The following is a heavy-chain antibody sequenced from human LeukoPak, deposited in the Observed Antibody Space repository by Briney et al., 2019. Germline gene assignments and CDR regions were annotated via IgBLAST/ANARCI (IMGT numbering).Heavy chain of an antibody. CDR1: GFTFSSYW. Sequence: PGGSLRLSCAASGFTFSSYWMHWVRQAPGKGLVWVSRINSDGSSTSYADSVKGRFTISRDNAKNTPYLQMNSLRAEDTAVYYCASRLGRGAFDIWGQGTMVTVSS. D-gene: IGHD5-12*01. J-gene: IGHJ3*02. V-gene: IGHV3-74*01. CDR2: INSDGSST. CDR3: ASRLGRGAFDI.